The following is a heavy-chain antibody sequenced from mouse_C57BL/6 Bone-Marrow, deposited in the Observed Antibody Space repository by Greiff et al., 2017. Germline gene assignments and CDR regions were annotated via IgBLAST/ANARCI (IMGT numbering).Heavy chain of an antibody. CDR1: GYTFTSYG. Sequence: QVQLQQSGAELARPGASVKLSCKASGYTFTSYGISWVKQRTGQGLEWIGEIYPRSGNTYYNEKFKGKATLTADKSSSTAYMELRSLTSEDSAVYFCARWEICYDYEDYAMDYWGQGTSVTVSS. CDR2: IYPRSGNT. J-gene: IGHJ4*01. D-gene: IGHD2-4*01. CDR3: ARWEICYDYEDYAMDY. V-gene: IGHV1-81*01.